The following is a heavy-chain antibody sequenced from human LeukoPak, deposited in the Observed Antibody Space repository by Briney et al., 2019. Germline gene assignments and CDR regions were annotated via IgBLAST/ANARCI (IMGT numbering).Heavy chain of an antibody. CDR3: AGLYV. V-gene: IGHV4-61*02. J-gene: IGHJ6*04. Sequence: SETLSLTCTVSGGSISSSTYYWGWIRQPAGKGLEWIGRVYTSGSTTYNPSLRGRVTMSVDTSKNQLSLKLTSVPAADTAVYYCAGLYVWGKGTTVAISS. CDR2: VYTSGST. CDR1: GGSISSSTYY.